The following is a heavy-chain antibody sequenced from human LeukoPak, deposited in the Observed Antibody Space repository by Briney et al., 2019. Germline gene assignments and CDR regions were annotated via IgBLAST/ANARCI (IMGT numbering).Heavy chain of an antibody. V-gene: IGHV1-8*01. D-gene: IGHD2-2*02. Sequence: ASVKVSCKASGYTFTSYDINWVRQATGQGLEWMGWMNPNSGNTGYAQKFQGRVTMTRNTSISTAYMELSSLRSEDTAVYYCARGEYCSSTSCYTPYYYYYGMDVWGQGTTVTVS. CDR3: ARGEYCSSTSCYTPYYYYYGMDV. J-gene: IGHJ6*02. CDR1: GYTFTSYD. CDR2: MNPNSGNT.